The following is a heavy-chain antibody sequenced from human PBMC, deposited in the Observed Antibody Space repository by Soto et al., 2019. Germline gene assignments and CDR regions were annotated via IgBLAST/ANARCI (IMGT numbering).Heavy chain of an antibody. CDR1: GGSISSYY. D-gene: IGHD2-2*01. V-gene: IGHV4-59*01. CDR3: ARDELGYCISTSCYASYYYYGMDV. Sequence: SETLSLTCTVSGGSISSYYWSWIRQPPGKGLEWIGYIYYSGSTNYNPSLKSRVTISVDTSKNQFSLKLSSVTAADTAVYYCARDELGYCISTSCYASYYYYGMDVWGQGTTVTVSS. J-gene: IGHJ6*02. CDR2: IYYSGST.